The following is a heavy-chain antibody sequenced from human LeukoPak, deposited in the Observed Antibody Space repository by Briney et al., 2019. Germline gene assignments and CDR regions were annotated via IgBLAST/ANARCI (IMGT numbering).Heavy chain of an antibody. J-gene: IGHJ4*02. CDR2: IYSGGST. V-gene: IGHV3-53*01. Sequence: GGSLRLSCAASGFTVSSNYMSWVRQAPGKGLEWVSVIYSGGSTYYVDSVKGRFTISRDNSKNTLYLQMNSLRAEDTAVYYCARDRKAAGFDYWGQGTLVTASS. CDR3: ARDRKAAGFDY. D-gene: IGHD6-13*01. CDR1: GFTVSSNY.